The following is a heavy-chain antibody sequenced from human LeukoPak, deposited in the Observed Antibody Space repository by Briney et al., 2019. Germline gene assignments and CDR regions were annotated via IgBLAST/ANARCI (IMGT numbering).Heavy chain of an antibody. D-gene: IGHD6-13*01. Sequence: SETLSLTCTASGDSFSSNSNYWGWIRQPQGKGRGWIGSISYSGGSYYNPSLKSRVTISVDRSKNQFSLKLSSVTAADTAVYYCARLPKPYSSSPSLAFDIWGQGTMVTVSS. CDR2: ISYSGGS. CDR1: GDSFSSNSNY. J-gene: IGHJ3*02. V-gene: IGHV4-39*07. CDR3: ARLPKPYSSSPSLAFDI.